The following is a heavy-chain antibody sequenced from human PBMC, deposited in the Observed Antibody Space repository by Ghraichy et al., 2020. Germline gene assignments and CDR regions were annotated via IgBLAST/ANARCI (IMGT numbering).Heavy chain of an antibody. V-gene: IGHV4-34*01. Sequence: SETLSLTCAVYGGSLSGYSWSWFRQPQGKGREWIGEINHSGRTNYNPSLKSRVTISVDTSKNQFSLKLSSVTAADTAVYYCARDAHYSSGWSNWFDPWGQGTLVTVSS. D-gene: IGHD6-19*01. CDR3: ARDAHYSSGWSNWFDP. CDR1: GGSLSGYS. J-gene: IGHJ5*02. CDR2: INHSGRT.